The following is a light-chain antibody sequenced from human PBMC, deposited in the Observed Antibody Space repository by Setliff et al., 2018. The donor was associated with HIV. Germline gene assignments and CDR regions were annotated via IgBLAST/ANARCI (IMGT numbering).Light chain of an antibody. Sequence: QSVLTQPPSVSAAPGQNVTISCSGRDSNIGKNFVSWYQHFPGTAPKLLIYDNNQRSSGIPDRFSATKSGTSATLDITGLQAGDEAVYYCASGDNWLSAWVFGGGTK. CDR3: ASGDNWLSAWV. J-gene: IGLJ2*01. CDR2: DNN. CDR1: DSNIGKNF. V-gene: IGLV1-51*01.